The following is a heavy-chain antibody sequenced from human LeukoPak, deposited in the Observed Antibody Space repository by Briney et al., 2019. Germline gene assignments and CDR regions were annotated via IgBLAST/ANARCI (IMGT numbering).Heavy chain of an antibody. CDR1: GGSISSSNW. D-gene: IGHD2-21*02. V-gene: IGHV4-4*02. J-gene: IGHJ4*02. CDR3: ARGPPYIVVVTAIGFFDY. Sequence: SETLSLTCAVSGGSISSSNWWSWVRQPPGKGLEWIGEIYHSGSTNYNPSLKSRVTISVDKSKNQFSLKLSSVTAADTAVYYCARGPPYIVVVTAIGFFDYWGQGTLVTVSS. CDR2: IYHSGST.